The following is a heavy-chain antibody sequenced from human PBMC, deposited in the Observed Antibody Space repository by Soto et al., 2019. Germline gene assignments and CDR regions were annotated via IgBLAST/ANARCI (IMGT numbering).Heavy chain of an antibody. Sequence: SETLSLTCTVSGGSISSYYWSWIRQPPGKGLEWIGYIYYSGSTNYNPSLKSRVTISVDTSKNQFSLKLSSVTAADTAVYYCARALGCSGGSCYVAHAFDIWGQGTMVTVSS. V-gene: IGHV4-59*01. CDR3: ARALGCSGGSCYVAHAFDI. J-gene: IGHJ3*02. D-gene: IGHD2-15*01. CDR1: GGSISSYY. CDR2: IYYSGST.